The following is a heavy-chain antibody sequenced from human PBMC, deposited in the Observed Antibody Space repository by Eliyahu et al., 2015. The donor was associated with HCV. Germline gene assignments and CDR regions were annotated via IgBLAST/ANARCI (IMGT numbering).Heavy chain of an antibody. D-gene: IGHD3-16*01. V-gene: IGHV4-39*01. CDR3: ARHRYYVLSKYPTTYAFDI. CDR2: IYYSGST. Sequence: QLQLQESGPGLVKPSETLSLTCTVSGGSISSSSYYWGWIRQPPGKGLEWIGSIYYSGSTYYNPSLKSRVTISVDTSKNQFSLKLSSVTAADTAVYYCARHRYYVLSKYPTTYAFDIWGQGTMVTVSS. J-gene: IGHJ3*02. CDR1: GGSISSSSYY.